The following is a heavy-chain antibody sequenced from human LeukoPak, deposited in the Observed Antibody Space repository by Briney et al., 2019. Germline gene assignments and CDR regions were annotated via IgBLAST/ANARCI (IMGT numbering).Heavy chain of an antibody. Sequence: SETLSLTCTVSGGSISSYYWSWIRQPAGKGLEWIGRIYTSGSTNYNPSLKSRVTMSVDTSKNQFSLKLSSVTAAATAVYYCASTQTAPGYCSGGSCYWALDYWGQGTLVTVSS. CDR1: GGSISSYY. D-gene: IGHD2-15*01. CDR3: ASTQTAPGYCSGGSCYWALDY. V-gene: IGHV4-4*07. CDR2: IYTSGST. J-gene: IGHJ4*02.